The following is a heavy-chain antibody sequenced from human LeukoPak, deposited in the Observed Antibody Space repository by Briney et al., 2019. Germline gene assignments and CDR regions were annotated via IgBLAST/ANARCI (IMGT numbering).Heavy chain of an antibody. CDR2: ISWNSGSI. CDR3: ARGVDY. V-gene: IGHV3-9*01. Sequence: GRSLRLSCAASGFTFDDYAMHWVRQAPGKGLEWVSGISWNSGSIGYADSVKGRFTISRDNAKNSLYLQMSSLRAEDTAVYYCARGVDYWGQGTLVTVSS. J-gene: IGHJ4*02. CDR1: GFTFDDYA.